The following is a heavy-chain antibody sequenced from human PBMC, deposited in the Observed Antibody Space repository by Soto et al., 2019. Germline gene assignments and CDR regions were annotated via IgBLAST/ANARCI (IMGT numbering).Heavy chain of an antibody. CDR2: FYGGGSTST. CDR1: GFTFSTYT. V-gene: IGHV3-23*01. J-gene: IGHJ4*02. CDR3: TNDRHPDGSWSFDC. Sequence: QLLESGGNLVQPGGSLRISCVAAGFTFSTYTMSWVRQAPGKGPEWVAGFYGGGSTSTFYADSVKGRFTISRDNSKNMLFLQMNSLRAEDTAVYYCTNDRHPDGSWSFDCWGQGTLVTVSS. D-gene: IGHD3-22*01.